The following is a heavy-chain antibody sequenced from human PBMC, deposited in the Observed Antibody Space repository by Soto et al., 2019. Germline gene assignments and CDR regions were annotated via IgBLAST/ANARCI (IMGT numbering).Heavy chain of an antibody. J-gene: IGHJ6*02. D-gene: IGHD3-10*01. Sequence: PSETLSLTCAVYGGSFSGYYWSWIRQPPGKGLEWIGEINHSGSTNYNPSLKSRVTISVDTSKNQFSLKLSSVTAADTAVYYCARSGVEYYYYGMDVWGQGTTVTVSS. CDR2: INHSGST. V-gene: IGHV4-34*01. CDR1: GGSFSGYY. CDR3: ARSGVEYYYYGMDV.